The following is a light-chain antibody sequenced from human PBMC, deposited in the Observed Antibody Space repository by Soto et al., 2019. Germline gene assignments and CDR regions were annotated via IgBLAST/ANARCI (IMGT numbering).Light chain of an antibody. CDR3: QQYNSYPWT. CDR2: DAA. CDR1: QSISGW. V-gene: IGKV1-5*01. Sequence: DVQMMQSPSTLSASVGDRVTITCRASQSISGWLAWYQQKPGKAPKLLIYDAASLESGVPSRFSGSGSGTEVTLTITSLQPDDFATYYCQQYNSYPWTFGQGTKV. J-gene: IGKJ1*01.